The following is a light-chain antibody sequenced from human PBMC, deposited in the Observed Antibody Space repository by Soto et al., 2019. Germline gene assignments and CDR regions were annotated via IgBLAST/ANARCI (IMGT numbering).Light chain of an antibody. CDR1: QGVNIF. J-gene: IGKJ1*01. V-gene: IGKV1-12*02. CDR2: SAS. Sequence: DIQMTQSPPSVSASVGDRVTITCRASQGVNIFLGWYQQKPGNAPKLLISSASILQTVVPSRFSVSGPGTDFSLTISSLQPEYGATDFYQQVNDFPWTFGQGTKV. CDR3: QQVNDFPWT.